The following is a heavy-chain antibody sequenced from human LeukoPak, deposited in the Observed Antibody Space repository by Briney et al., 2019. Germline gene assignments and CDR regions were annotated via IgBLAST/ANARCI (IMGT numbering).Heavy chain of an antibody. CDR2: ISSSSSYI. J-gene: IGHJ4*02. Sequence: GGSLRLSCAASGFTFSSYSMNWVRQAPGKGLEWVSSISSSSSYIYYADSVKGRFTISRDNAKNSLYLQMNSLRAEDTAVYYCAREVAERTYYYDSSGYEFGYWGQGTLVTVSS. V-gene: IGHV3-21*01. CDR3: AREVAERTYYYDSSGYEFGY. D-gene: IGHD3-22*01. CDR1: GFTFSSYS.